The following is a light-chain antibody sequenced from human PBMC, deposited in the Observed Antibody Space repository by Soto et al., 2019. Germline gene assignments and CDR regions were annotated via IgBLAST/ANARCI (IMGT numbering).Light chain of an antibody. CDR1: LSVSGR. Sequence: DIQMTQSPSTLSASVGDTGTVICRASLSVSGRLAWYQQKPGKAPKLLIYDASALPRGVPSRFSGSGSGTKFTLTIASLQPDDFATYYCQQYETFSGTFGPGTKVEI. J-gene: IGKJ1*01. CDR2: DAS. CDR3: QQYETFSGT. V-gene: IGKV1-5*02.